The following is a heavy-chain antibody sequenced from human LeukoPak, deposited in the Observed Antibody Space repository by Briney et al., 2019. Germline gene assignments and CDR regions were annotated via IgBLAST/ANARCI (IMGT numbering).Heavy chain of an antibody. CDR1: GGSISSSSYY. CDR2: IYHSGST. J-gene: IGHJ5*02. V-gene: IGHV4-39*07. D-gene: IGHD3-22*01. Sequence: SETLSLTCTVSGGSISSSSYYWGWIRQPPGKGLEWIGSIYHSGSTYYNPSLKSRVTISVDTSKNQLSLKLSSVTAADTAVYYCARGLVGYYDSSDHRIDPWGQGTLVTVSS. CDR3: ARGLVGYYDSSDHRIDP.